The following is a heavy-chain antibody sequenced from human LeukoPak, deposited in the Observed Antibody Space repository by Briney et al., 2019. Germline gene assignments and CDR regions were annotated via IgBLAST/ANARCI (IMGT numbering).Heavy chain of an antibody. CDR1: GGSISSYY. CDR3: ARDRGGVPSAKGAFYFDY. Sequence: ASETLSLTCTVSGGSISSYYWSWIRQPAGKGLEWIGRFYNSGSTNYNPSLKSRVTMSVDTSKNQFSLKLSSVAAADTAVYFCARDRGGVPSAKGAFYFDYWGQGTLVTVSS. V-gene: IGHV4-4*07. J-gene: IGHJ4*02. D-gene: IGHD2-2*01. CDR2: FYNSGST.